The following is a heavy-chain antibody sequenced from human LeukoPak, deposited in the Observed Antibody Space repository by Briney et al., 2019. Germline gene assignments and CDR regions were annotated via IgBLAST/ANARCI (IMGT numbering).Heavy chain of an antibody. V-gene: IGHV3-21*01. CDR2: ISSSSSYI. CDR3: ARGGSYLSAFDI. J-gene: IGHJ3*02. D-gene: IGHD1-26*01. Sequence: GGSLRLSCAASGFTFSSYSMNWVRQASGKGLEWVSSISSSSSYIYYADSVKGRFTISRDNAKNSLYLQMNSLRAEDTAVFYCARGGSYLSAFDIWGQGTMVTVSS. CDR1: GFTFSSYS.